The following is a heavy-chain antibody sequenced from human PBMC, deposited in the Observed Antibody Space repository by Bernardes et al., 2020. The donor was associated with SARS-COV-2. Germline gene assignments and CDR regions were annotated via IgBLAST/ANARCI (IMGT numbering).Heavy chain of an antibody. CDR1: GITFNTLW. Sequence: GWSLRLSCGASGITFNTLWMHWVRQAPGEGLVWVARIAGDGTSVTYADSVKGRFTISRDNAKNTLYLQMNTLRAEDTAVYYCAGTSGTCCDYWGQGSLVTGSS. V-gene: IGHV3-74*03. CDR2: IAGDGTSV. CDR3: AGTSGTCCDY. J-gene: IGHJ4*02. D-gene: IGHD5-12*01.